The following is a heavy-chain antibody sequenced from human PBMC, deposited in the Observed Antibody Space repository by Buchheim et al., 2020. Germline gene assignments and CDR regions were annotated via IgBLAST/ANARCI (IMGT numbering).Heavy chain of an antibody. D-gene: IGHD3-10*01. CDR1: GFTFSSYG. Sequence: QVQLVESGGGVVQPGRSLRLSCAASGFTFSSYGMYWVRQAPGKGLEWVAVISYDGSNKYYADSVKGRFTISRDNSKNTLYLQMNSLRAEDTAVYYCAKDTWFGESLFDYWGQGTL. CDR2: ISYDGSNK. J-gene: IGHJ4*02. CDR3: AKDTWFGESLFDY. V-gene: IGHV3-30*18.